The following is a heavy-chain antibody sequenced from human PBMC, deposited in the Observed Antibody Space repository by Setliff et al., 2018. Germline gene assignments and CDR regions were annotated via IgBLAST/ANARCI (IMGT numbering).Heavy chain of an antibody. Sequence: GGSLRLSCTASGFTFSTYTMNWVRQAPGKGLVWVSRVNDDGSSAMYADSVKGRFTVSRDNAKNSLYLQMTSLRAEDTAIYYCARTTGYRLEGDFDYWGQGTLVTVSS. V-gene: IGHV3-74*03. D-gene: IGHD3-16*01. CDR3: ARTTGYRLEGDFDY. CDR1: GFTFSTYT. CDR2: VNDDGSSA. J-gene: IGHJ4*02.